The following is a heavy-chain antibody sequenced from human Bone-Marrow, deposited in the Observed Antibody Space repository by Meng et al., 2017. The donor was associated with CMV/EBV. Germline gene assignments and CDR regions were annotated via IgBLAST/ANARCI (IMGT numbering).Heavy chain of an antibody. D-gene: IGHD3-3*02. Sequence: ASVKVSCKASGYTFTSYYMHWVRQAPGQGLEWMGIINPSGGSTSYAQKFQGRVTMTRDTSISTAYMELSRLRSDDTAVYYCARENVLVDYWGQGTLVTVSS. CDR3: ARENVLVDY. CDR1: GYTFTSYY. V-gene: IGHV1-46*01. CDR2: INPSGGST. J-gene: IGHJ4*02.